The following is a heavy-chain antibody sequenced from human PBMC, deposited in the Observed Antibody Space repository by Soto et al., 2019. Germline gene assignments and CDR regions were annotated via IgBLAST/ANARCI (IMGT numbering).Heavy chain of an antibody. D-gene: IGHD3-10*01. J-gene: IGHJ4*02. CDR1: GFSLSTTGVA. CDR2: IYWNDDK. CDR3: AHSANYYGSGTD. V-gene: IGHV2-5*01. Sequence: QITLKESGPTLVKPTQTLTLTCTFSGFSLSTTGVAVGWIRQPPGKALEWLALIYWNDDKRYSASLKNRLTITKDTTKNLVVLTVTDMDHADTARYYCAHSANYYGSGTDWGQGTLVTVSS.